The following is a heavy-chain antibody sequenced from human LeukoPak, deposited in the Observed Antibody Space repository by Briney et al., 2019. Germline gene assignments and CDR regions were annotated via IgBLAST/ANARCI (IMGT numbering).Heavy chain of an antibody. J-gene: IGHJ4*02. CDR1: GGSISSSSYY. D-gene: IGHD2-21*02. Sequence: SETLSLTCTVSGGSISSSSYYWGWIRQPPGKGLEWLGSIYYSGSTYYNPSLKSRVTISVDTSKNQFSLKLSSVTAADTAVYYCARQKVTAIGPLDYWGQGTLVTVSS. CDR2: IYYSGST. V-gene: IGHV4-39*01. CDR3: ARQKVTAIGPLDY.